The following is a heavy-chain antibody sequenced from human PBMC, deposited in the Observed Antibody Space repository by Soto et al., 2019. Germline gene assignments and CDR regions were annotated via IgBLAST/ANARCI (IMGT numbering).Heavy chain of an antibody. CDR2: VSSSSSYI. CDR3: ARDAATTRFDP. D-gene: IGHD1-26*01. J-gene: IGHJ5*02. V-gene: IGHV3-21*01. Sequence: EVQLVESGGGLVKPGGSLRLSCAASGFTFSSYSMNWVRQAPGKGLEWVSSVSSSSSYIYYADSVKGRFTISRDNAKNSLYLQMNSLRAEDTAVYYCARDAATTRFDPWGQGTLVTVSS. CDR1: GFTFSSYS.